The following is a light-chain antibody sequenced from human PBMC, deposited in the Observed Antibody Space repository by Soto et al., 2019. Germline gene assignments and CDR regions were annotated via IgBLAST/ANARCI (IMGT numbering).Light chain of an antibody. CDR1: QSISRG. J-gene: IGKJ5*01. Sequence: GDRVTITCRASQSISRGLAWYQQKPGKAPKFLIDGVSSLKSGVPPRFSGSGSGTDFTLTISSLQPEDFTIYYCLQANRVPLSFGQGTRLEIK. V-gene: IGKV1-12*01. CDR3: LQANRVPLS. CDR2: GVS.